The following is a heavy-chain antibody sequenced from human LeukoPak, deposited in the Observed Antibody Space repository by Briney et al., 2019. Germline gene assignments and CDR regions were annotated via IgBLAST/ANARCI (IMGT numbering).Heavy chain of an antibody. Sequence: SETLSLTCAVYGGSFRGYYWSWIRQPPGKGLEWMGEINHSGCTNYNLSLKRRVTISVVTSKYQVSLKLSSVTATATAVYYCARGHRGMITFGGVIVRKLRTEYFDYWGQGTLVTVS. CDR3: ARGHRGMITFGGVIVRKLRTEYFDY. CDR2: INHSGCT. D-gene: IGHD3-16*02. J-gene: IGHJ4*02. V-gene: IGHV4-34*01. CDR1: GGSFRGYY.